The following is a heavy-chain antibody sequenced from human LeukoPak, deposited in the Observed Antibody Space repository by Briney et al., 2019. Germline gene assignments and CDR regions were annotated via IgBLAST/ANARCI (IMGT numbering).Heavy chain of an antibody. CDR3: AELRITMIGGV. Sequence: GGSLRLSCAASGFTFSSSWMHWVRQAPGKGLVWVSRINSDGSRMMYADSVKGRFTISRDNAKNTLYLQMNSLRAEDTAVYYGAELRITMIGGVWGKGTTVTISS. CDR2: INSDGSRM. D-gene: IGHD3-10*02. J-gene: IGHJ6*04. V-gene: IGHV3-74*03. CDR1: GFTFSSSW.